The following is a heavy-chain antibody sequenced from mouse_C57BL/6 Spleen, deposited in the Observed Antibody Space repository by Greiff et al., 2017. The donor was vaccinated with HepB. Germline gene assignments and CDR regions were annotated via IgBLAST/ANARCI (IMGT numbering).Heavy chain of an antibody. Sequence: QVQLQQSGAELARPGASVKLSCKASGYTFTSYGISWVKQRTGQGLEWIGEIYPRSGNTYYNEKFKGTSTLTADKSSSTAYMELRILTSEDSAVYFCARSSNYAMDYWGHGTSVPVAS. V-gene: IGHV1-81*01. J-gene: IGHJ4*01. CDR1: GYTFTSYG. D-gene: IGHD1-1*01. CDR3: ARSSNYAMDY. CDR2: IYPRSGNT.